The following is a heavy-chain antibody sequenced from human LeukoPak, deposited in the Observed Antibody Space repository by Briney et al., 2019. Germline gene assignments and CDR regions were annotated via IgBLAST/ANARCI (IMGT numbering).Heavy chain of an antibody. CDR3: ARGKLAAQDY. Sequence: GGSLRLSCAASGFTFSIGWMSWVRQAPGKGLEWVGHINTDGSGTDYADSAKGRFTISRDNAKNTLYLQMNSLRAEDTAVYYCARGKLAAQDYWGQGTLVTVSS. CDR2: INTDGSGT. J-gene: IGHJ4*02. CDR1: GFTFSIGW. V-gene: IGHV3-74*01. D-gene: IGHD6-6*01.